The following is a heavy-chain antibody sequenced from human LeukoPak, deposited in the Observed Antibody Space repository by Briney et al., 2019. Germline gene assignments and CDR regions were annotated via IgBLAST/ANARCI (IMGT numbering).Heavy chain of an antibody. D-gene: IGHD4-11*01. CDR3: GTVTKVDIDH. J-gene: IGHJ5*02. CDR1: GFSFTTYA. Sequence: KSGGSLTLSCAATGFSFTTYAMNWVRQAPGKGLEWVSSIDSSRSYIFYADSVKGRFTISRDDSKNTVYLQMNNVGAEDTAVYFCGTVTKVDIDHWGQGTLVTVSS. V-gene: IGHV3-21*01. CDR2: IDSSRSYI.